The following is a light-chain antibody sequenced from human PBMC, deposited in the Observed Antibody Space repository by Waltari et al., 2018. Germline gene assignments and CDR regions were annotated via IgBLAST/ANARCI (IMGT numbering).Light chain of an antibody. CDR3: QVWHTTSDRRLGV. J-gene: IGLJ3*02. CDR1: HIADKT. Sequence: SYVLTQPASVSVAPGRTATIPCEGHHIADKTVHWNQKKPGQAPVLVIRYDNGRPSGIPERLSGSNSGNTATLTISRVEAGDEADYYCQVWHTTSDRRLGVFGGGTKLTVL. CDR2: YDN. V-gene: IGLV3-21*01.